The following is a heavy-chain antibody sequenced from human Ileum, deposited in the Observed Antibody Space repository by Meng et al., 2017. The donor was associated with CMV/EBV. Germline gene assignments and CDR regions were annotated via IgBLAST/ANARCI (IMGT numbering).Heavy chain of an antibody. Sequence: QVQLQQLGPGLLKPSETLFLTCAVYGGSFSGYYWSWIRQPPGKGLEWIGEINHSGSTNYNPSLKSRVTISVDTSKNQFFLKLSSVTAADTAVYYCARGVAGGPFDYWGQGTLVTVSS. CDR1: GGSFSGYY. CDR3: ARGVAGGPFDY. D-gene: IGHD2-15*01. CDR2: INHSGST. V-gene: IGHV4-34*01. J-gene: IGHJ4*02.